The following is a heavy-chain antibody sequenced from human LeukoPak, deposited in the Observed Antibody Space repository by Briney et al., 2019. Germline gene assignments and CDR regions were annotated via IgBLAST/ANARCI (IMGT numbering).Heavy chain of an antibody. V-gene: IGHV3-30*04. CDR3: ARRDIVVVPASILGAFDI. CDR1: GFALNTYA. D-gene: IGHD2-2*02. CDR2: ISYDGSNK. Sequence: PGGSLRPSCPPSGFALNTYAMPGAPQAPGKGLEGLAVISYDGSNKYYTDSVKGRFTISRDNAKNSLYLQMNSLRAEDTALYYCARRDIVVVPASILGAFDIWGQGTMVTVSS. J-gene: IGHJ3*02.